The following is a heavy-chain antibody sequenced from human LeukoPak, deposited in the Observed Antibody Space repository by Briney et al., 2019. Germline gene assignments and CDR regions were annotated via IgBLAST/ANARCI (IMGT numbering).Heavy chain of an antibody. CDR2: IYTSGST. J-gene: IGHJ6*03. D-gene: IGHD3-9*01. Sequence: SQTLSLTCTVSGGSISSGSYYWSWIRQPAGKGLEWIGRIYTSGSTNYNPSLKSRVTISVDTSKNQFSLKLSSVTAADTAVYYCARGLRYFDWLPMYYYYMDVWGKGTTVTISS. CDR3: ARGLRYFDWLPMYYYYMDV. V-gene: IGHV4-61*02. CDR1: GGSISSGSYY.